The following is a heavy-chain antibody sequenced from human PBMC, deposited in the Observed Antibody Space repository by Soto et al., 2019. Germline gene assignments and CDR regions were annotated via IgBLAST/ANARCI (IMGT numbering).Heavy chain of an antibody. Sequence: GASVQVSCKTSGYTFTGYYIHWVRQAPGQGLEWMGWINSDTGGTNSAQKFQGRVTMTRDTSVSTAYMELTRLQYDDTALYYCARDVNGYESDYWGQGTLVTVSS. D-gene: IGHD5-12*01. CDR1: GYTFTGYY. CDR2: INSDTGGT. V-gene: IGHV1-2*02. CDR3: ARDVNGYESDY. J-gene: IGHJ4*02.